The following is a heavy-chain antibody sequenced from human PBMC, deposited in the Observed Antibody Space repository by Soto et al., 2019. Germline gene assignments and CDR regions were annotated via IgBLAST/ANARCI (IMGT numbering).Heavy chain of an antibody. CDR3: AGRIRFDP. V-gene: IGHV1-69*02. CDR1: GGTFSSYT. J-gene: IGHJ5*02. CDR2: IIPILGIA. Sequence: QVQLVQSGAEVKKPGSSVKVSCKASGGTFSSYTISWVRQAPGQGLEWMGSIIPILGIANYAQKFQGRVTITANKFTSTAYMELSRLRSEVTAVYYCAGRIRFDPWGQGTLVTVSS. D-gene: IGHD2-21*01.